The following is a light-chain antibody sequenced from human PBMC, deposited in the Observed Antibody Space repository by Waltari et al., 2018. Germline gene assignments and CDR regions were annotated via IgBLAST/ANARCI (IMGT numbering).Light chain of an antibody. CDR2: YAN. CDR1: QGISSY. CDR3: QQGNSNPPWT. J-gene: IGKJ1*01. V-gene: IGKV1-39*01. Sequence: DIQMSQSPSSLSASVGDRVTITCRASQGISSYLNWYQQKPGKAPKLLIYYANSLASGVPSRFSGSGSGTEFTLTISSLQPEDFATYYCQQGNSNPPWTFGQGTKVESK.